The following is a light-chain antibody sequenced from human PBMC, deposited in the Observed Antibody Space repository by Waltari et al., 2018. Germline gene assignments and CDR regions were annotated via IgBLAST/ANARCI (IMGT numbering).Light chain of an antibody. CDR2: KNN. V-gene: IGLV1-47*01. Sequence: QSVLTPPPSASGTPGQRVTISCSGSSSNIGNNYVYWYRQLPGTAPKLLIYKNNQRPSGVPDRSSGSKSGTSASLAISGLRSEDEADYYCAAWDDSLSGVVFGGGTKLTVL. CDR3: AAWDDSLSGVV. CDR1: SSNIGNNY. J-gene: IGLJ2*01.